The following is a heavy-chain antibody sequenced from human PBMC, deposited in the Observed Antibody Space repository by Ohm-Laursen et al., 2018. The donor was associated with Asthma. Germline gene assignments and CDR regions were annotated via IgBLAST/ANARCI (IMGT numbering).Heavy chain of an antibody. CDR1: GFTLSTYG. Sequence: SLRLSCAASGFTLSTYGMHWVRRAPGKGLEWVAIIWYDGSNAYYGDAVKGRFTVSRDTSKSTVYLQMNRVRVEDTGVYHCAREGDASGYMDHWGQGTQVTVSS. J-gene: IGHJ1*01. D-gene: IGHD3-3*01. CDR2: IWYDGSNA. CDR3: AREGDASGYMDH. V-gene: IGHV3-33*01.